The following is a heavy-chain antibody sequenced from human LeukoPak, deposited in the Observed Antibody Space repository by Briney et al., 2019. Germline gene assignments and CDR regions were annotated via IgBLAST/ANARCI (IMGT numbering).Heavy chain of an antibody. CDR3: VRDTTDSSGWYFNWFDP. V-gene: IGHV4-39*07. CDR1: GGSVSGGSYY. J-gene: IGHJ5*02. CDR2: INHSGST. Sequence: SETLSLTCTVSGGSVSGGSYYWSWIRQPPGKGLEWIGEINHSGSTNYNPSLKSRVTISVDTSKNQFSLKLSSVTAADTAVYYCVRDTTDSSGWYFNWFDPWGQGTLVTVSS. D-gene: IGHD6-19*01.